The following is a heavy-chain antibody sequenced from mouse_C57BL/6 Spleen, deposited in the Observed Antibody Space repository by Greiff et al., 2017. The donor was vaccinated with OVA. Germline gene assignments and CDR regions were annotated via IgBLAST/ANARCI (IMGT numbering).Heavy chain of an antibody. Sequence: QVQLQQSGAELARPGASVKMSCKASGYTFTSYTMHWVKQRPGQGLEWIGYINPSSGYTKYNQKFKDKATLTADKSSSTAYMQLSSLTSEDYAVECCDRKNTGVGFDYWGKGTTLTVSS. V-gene: IGHV1-4*01. CDR3: DRKNTGVGFDY. CDR1: GYTFTSYT. D-gene: IGHD1-1*01. J-gene: IGHJ2*01. CDR2: INPSSGYT.